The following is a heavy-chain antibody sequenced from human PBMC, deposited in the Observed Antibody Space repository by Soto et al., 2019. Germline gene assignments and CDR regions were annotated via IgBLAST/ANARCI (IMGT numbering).Heavy chain of an antibody. D-gene: IGHD1-26*01. Sequence: QVQLGQSGAEVKKPGSSVKVSCKASGGTFSSYSINWVRQAPGQGLEWMGEIIPIFGTANYAQKFQGRVTMTADESTSTAYMELSSLRSEDTAVYYCARDGGRHSGGIDYWGQGTLVTVSS. CDR3: ARDGGRHSGGIDY. CDR1: GGTFSSYS. V-gene: IGHV1-69*01. J-gene: IGHJ4*02. CDR2: IIPIFGTA.